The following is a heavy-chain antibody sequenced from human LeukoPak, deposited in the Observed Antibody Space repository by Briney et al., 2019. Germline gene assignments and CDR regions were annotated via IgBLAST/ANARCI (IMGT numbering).Heavy chain of an antibody. CDR1: GGSLSTSSYY. J-gene: IGHJ4*02. CDR3: ARVLKGSYADY. Sequence: SETLSLTCTVSGGSLSTSSYYWGWIRQPPGKGLEWIGNIYYSGSTYYSPSLRSRVTILLDTSKNQFSLKLSSVTAADTAVYYCARVLKGSYADYWGQGTLVSVS. CDR2: IYYSGST. V-gene: IGHV4-39*07. D-gene: IGHD1-26*01.